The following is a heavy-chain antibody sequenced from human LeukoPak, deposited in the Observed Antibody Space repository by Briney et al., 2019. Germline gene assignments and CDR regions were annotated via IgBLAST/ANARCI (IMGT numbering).Heavy chain of an antibody. CDR1: GYSFTSYW. Sequence: MPGESLKISCKGSGYSFTSYWIGWVRQMPGKGLEWMGLIYPGDSDTRYSPSFQGQVTISADKSISTAYLQWSSLKASDTAMYYCARQITMVRGVIILDYWGQGTLVTVSS. V-gene: IGHV5-51*01. J-gene: IGHJ4*02. D-gene: IGHD3-10*01. CDR3: ARQITMVRGVIILDY. CDR2: IYPGDSDT.